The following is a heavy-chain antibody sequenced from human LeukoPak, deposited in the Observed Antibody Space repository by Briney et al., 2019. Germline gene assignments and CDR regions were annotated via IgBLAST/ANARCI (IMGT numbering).Heavy chain of an antibody. CDR2: IFYSGSS. Sequence: SETLSLTCSVSGGSINLSPYYWGWIRQPPGKGLEWIGVIFYSGSSYYSPSLNSRVIISVDTSKNQFSLNLSSVTAADTALYYCVREYSRSGSYNYWGQGALVTVSS. D-gene: IGHD3-10*01. CDR1: GGSINLSPYY. CDR3: VREYSRSGSYNY. J-gene: IGHJ4*02. V-gene: IGHV4-39*07.